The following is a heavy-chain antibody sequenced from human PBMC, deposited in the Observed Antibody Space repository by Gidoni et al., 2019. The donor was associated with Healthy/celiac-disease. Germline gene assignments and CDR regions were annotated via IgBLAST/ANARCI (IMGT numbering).Heavy chain of an antibody. V-gene: IGHV3-66*02. CDR3: AREKPHNWNDRWAFDI. D-gene: IGHD1-20*01. CDR1: GFPVSSTY. J-gene: IGHJ3*02. Sequence: EVQLVESGGGLVQPGGSLRLSCAASGFPVSSTYMRWVRQAPGKGLEGVSVIYSGGSTYYADSVKGRFTISRDNSKNTLYLQMNSLRAEDTAVYYCAREKPHNWNDRWAFDIWGQGTMVTVSS. CDR2: IYSGGST.